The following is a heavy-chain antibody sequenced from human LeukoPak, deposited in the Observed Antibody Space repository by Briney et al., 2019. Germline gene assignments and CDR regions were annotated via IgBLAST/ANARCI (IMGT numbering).Heavy chain of an antibody. D-gene: IGHD3-3*01. J-gene: IGHJ4*02. CDR2: ISSSSSYI. V-gene: IGHV3-21*01. Sequence: KPGGSLRLSCAASGFTFSSYSMNWVRQAPGKGLEWVSSISSSSSYIYYAGSVKGRFTISRDNAKNSLYLQMNSLRAEDTAVYYCARDSMMSIFGVVIVFDYWGQGTLVTVSS. CDR1: GFTFSSYS. CDR3: ARDSMMSIFGVVIVFDY.